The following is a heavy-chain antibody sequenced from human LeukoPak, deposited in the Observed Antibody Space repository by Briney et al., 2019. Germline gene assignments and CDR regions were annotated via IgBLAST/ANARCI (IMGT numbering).Heavy chain of an antibody. D-gene: IGHD3-3*01. V-gene: IGHV4-34*01. CDR1: GGSFSGYY. CDR3: ARIISTYYAFWSPRGDWFDP. CDR2: INHSGST. Sequence: PSETLSLTCAVYGGSFSGYYWSWIRQPPGKGLEWIGEINHSGSTNYNPSLKSRVTISVDTSKNQFSLKLSSVTAADTAVYYCARIISTYYAFWSPRGDWFDPWGQGTLVTVSS. J-gene: IGHJ5*02.